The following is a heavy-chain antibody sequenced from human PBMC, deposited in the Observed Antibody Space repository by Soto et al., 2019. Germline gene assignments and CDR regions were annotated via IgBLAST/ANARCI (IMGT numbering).Heavy chain of an antibody. D-gene: IGHD1-26*01. V-gene: IGHV4-59*01. Sequence: PSETLSLTCTVSGGSISSFHWSWIRQPPGKGLEWIGFISNSGSTNYNPSLKSRVTISLDTSKNQFSLKLSSVSAADTAVYYCARGVVGASMGFQHWGQGTLVTVSS. CDR3: ARGVVGASMGFQH. J-gene: IGHJ1*01. CDR2: ISNSGST. CDR1: GGSISSFH.